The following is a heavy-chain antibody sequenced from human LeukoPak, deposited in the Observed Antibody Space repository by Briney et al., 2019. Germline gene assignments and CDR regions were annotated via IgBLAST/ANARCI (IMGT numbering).Heavy chain of an antibody. CDR1: GGSFSGYY. CDR3: ARDEGSGWSYY. V-gene: IGHV4-34*01. J-gene: IGHJ4*02. Sequence: KPSETLSLTCAVYGGSFSGYYWSWIRQPPGKGLEWIGEINHSGSTNYNPSLKSRVTISVDTSKNQFSLKLSSVTAADTAVYYCARDEGSGWSYYWGQGTLVTVSS. CDR2: INHSGST. D-gene: IGHD6-19*01.